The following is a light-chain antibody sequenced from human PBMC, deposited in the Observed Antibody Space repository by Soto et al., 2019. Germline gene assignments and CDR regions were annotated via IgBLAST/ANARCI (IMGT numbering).Light chain of an antibody. CDR1: QTISSW. J-gene: IGKJ1*01. Sequence: DIQMTQSPSTLSASVGDRVIIIGRARQTISSWLAWSQQKPGKAPKLLIYKASSLESGVPSRFSGSGSGTEFTLTISSLQPDDFATYYCQQYNSYLWTFGQGTNVEIK. V-gene: IGKV1-5*03. CDR2: KAS. CDR3: QQYNSYLWT.